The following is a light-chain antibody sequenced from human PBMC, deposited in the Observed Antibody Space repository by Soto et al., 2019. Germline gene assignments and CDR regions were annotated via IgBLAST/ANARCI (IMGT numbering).Light chain of an antibody. V-gene: IGKV3-20*01. Sequence: ESVLTQSPGTLSLSPGEKATLSCRASQSVSSSYLAWYQQKPGQAPRLLIYGASSRATGIPDRFSGSGSGTDFTLTVSRLEPEDFAVYYCRQFGSSSWTFGQGTKVEIK. CDR2: GAS. J-gene: IGKJ1*01. CDR3: RQFGSSSWT. CDR1: QSVSSSY.